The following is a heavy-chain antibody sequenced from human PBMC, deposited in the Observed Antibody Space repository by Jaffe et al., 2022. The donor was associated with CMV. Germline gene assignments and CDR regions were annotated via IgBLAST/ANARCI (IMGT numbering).Heavy chain of an antibody. Sequence: QVQLVQSGAEVKKPGASVRVSCRASGYTFTSYTIHWVRQAPGQRLEWMGWIHSGNGNTKYSQKFQGRVTIASDTSANTVYMEMSSLKSEDTAVYYCARVAPKGGLGWGVVMGGRTHYPDYYDFYMDVWGKGTTVIVSS. CDR2: IHSGNGNT. D-gene: IGHD3-3*01. CDR3: ARVAPKGGLGWGVVMGGRTHYPDYYDFYMDV. CDR1: GYTFTSYT. J-gene: IGHJ6*03. V-gene: IGHV1-3*04.